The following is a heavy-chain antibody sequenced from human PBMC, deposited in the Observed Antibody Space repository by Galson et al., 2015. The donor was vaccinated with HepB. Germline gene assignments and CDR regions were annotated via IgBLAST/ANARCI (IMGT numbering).Heavy chain of an antibody. CDR1: GYTFIPYA. CDR3: ARDLEYSSSSIISGMDV. Sequence: SVKVSCKASGYTFIPYAMHWVRQAPGQRLEWMGWVNAGNGNTKYSEKFQGRVTITRDTSASTAYMELSSLTSEDTAVYYCARDLEYSSSSIISGMDVWGQGTTVTVSS. V-gene: IGHV1-3*01. CDR2: VNAGNGNT. J-gene: IGHJ6*02. D-gene: IGHD6-6*01.